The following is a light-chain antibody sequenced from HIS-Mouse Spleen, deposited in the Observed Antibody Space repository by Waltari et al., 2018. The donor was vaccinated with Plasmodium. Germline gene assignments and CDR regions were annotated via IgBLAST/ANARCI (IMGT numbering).Light chain of an antibody. V-gene: IGKV1-13*02. CDR3: QQFNSYPQGT. Sequence: AIQLTQSPSSLSASVGDRVTITCRASQGISSALAWYQQKPGKAPKLLIYEASSLESGVPSRCSGSGSGTDFTLTISSLQPEDFAAYYCQQFNSYPQGTFGQGTRLEIK. CDR1: QGISSA. CDR2: EAS. J-gene: IGKJ5*01.